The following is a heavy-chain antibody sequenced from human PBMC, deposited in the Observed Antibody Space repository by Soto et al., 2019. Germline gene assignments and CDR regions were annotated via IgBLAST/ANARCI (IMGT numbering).Heavy chain of an antibody. J-gene: IGHJ4*02. CDR2: IDPSDSQT. Sequence: PGESLKISCKGSGYSFACYWITWVRQKPGKGLEWMGRIDPSDSQTYYSPSFRGHVTISATKSITTVFLQRSSLRASDTAMYYCARQIYDSDTGPNFQYYFDSWGQGTPVTVSS. V-gene: IGHV5-10-1*01. CDR3: ARQIYDSDTGPNFQYYFDS. CDR1: GYSFACYW. D-gene: IGHD3-22*01.